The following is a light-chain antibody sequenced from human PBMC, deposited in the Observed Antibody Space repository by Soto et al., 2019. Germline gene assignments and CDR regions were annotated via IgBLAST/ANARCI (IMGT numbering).Light chain of an antibody. CDR1: SSDVGSYNL. CDR3: CSYAGSSTLV. Sequence: QSALTQPASMSGSPGQSITVYCTGTSSDVGSYNLVSWYQQHPGRAPKLIIYDVSQRPSGVSNRFSGSKSGNTASLTISGLQADDEAEYYCCSYAGSSTLVFGGGTTLTVL. V-gene: IGLV2-23*02. CDR2: DVS. J-gene: IGLJ2*01.